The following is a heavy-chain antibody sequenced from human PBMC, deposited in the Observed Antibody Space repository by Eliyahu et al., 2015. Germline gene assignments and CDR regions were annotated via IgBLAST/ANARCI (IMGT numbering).Heavy chain of an antibody. V-gene: IGHV1-69*04. CDR3: ARDPDYLRYQYGLDV. CDR1: GGTFTNYA. J-gene: IGHJ6*02. CDR2: IIPIVGIV. D-gene: IGHD4-11*01. Sequence: QVHLVQSGAEVKKPGSSVXVSCKAXGGTFTNYAISWVRQAPXTGPEWMGRIIPIVGIVNYAQKFQGRVTITADKSTTTVYMELSSLRSEDTAVYYCARDPDYLRYQYGLDVWGQGTTVTVSS.